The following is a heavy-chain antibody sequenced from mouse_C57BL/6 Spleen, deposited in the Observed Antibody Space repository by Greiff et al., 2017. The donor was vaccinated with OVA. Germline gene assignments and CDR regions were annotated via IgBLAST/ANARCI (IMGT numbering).Heavy chain of an antibody. CDR3: ARGGYGSSYGYFDV. V-gene: IGHV3-6*01. CDR1: GYSITSGYY. CDR2: ISYDGSN. J-gene: IGHJ1*03. Sequence: EVKLLESGPGLVKPSQSLSLTCSVTGYSITSGYYWNWIRQFPGNKLEWMGYISYDGSNNYNPSLKNRISITRDTSKNQFFLKLNSVTTEDTATYDCARGGYGSSYGYFDVWGTGTTVTVSS. D-gene: IGHD1-1*01.